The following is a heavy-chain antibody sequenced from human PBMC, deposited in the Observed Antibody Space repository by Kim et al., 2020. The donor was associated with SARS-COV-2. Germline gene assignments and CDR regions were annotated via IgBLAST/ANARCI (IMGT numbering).Heavy chain of an antibody. V-gene: IGHV3-23*01. J-gene: IGHJ6*01. D-gene: IGHD3-22*01. Sequence: GGSLRLSCEASGFSYSSYTMYWVRQAPGKGLDWVSSSSGNGDRTHYADSVKGRFTISRDNSKSTLYLQLSDLRAEDAALYYCVRRMAYDTATLYYYAMDV. CDR3: VRRMAYDTATLYYYAMDV. CDR1: GFSYSSYT. CDR2: SSGNGDRT.